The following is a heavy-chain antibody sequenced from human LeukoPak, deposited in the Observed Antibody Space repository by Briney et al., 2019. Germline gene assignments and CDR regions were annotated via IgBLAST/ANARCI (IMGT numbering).Heavy chain of an antibody. J-gene: IGHJ4*02. D-gene: IGHD3-10*01. CDR1: GCTFSSYW. Sequence: GGSLRLSCAASGCTFSSYWMHWVRQAPGKGLVWVSRINSDGSSTSYADSVKGRFTISRDNAKNSLYLQMNSLRAEDTALYCCARGDYGSGSWNDYWGQGTLVTVSS. V-gene: IGHV3-74*01. CDR2: INSDGSST. CDR3: ARGDYGSGSWNDY.